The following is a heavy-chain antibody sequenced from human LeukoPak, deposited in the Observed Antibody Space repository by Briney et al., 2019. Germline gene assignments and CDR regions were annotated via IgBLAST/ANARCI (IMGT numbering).Heavy chain of an antibody. J-gene: IGHJ3*02. D-gene: IGHD5-18*01. V-gene: IGHV3-11*01. CDR3: AKNTHTWIQLWDAFDI. Sequence: GGSLRLSCAASGFTFSDYYMSWIRQAPGKGLEWVSYISSSGSTIYYADSVKGRFTISRDNAKNSLYLQMNSLRAEDTALYYCAKNTHTWIQLWDAFDIWGQGTMVTVSS. CDR1: GFTFSDYY. CDR2: ISSSGSTI.